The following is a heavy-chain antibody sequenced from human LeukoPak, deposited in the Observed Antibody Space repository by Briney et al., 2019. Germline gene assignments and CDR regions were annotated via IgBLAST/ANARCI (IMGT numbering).Heavy chain of an antibody. Sequence: GESLKISCKGSGYSFTSYWIGWVRQMPGKGLEWMGIIYPGDSDTRYSPSFQGQVTISADKSISTAYLQWSSLKASDTAMYYCARLAGELDYCYGMAVWVKGTTDKVPS. J-gene: IGHJ6*04. D-gene: IGHD3-16*01. CDR1: GYSFTSYW. CDR3: ARLAGELDYCYGMAV. CDR2: IYPGDSDT. V-gene: IGHV5-51*01.